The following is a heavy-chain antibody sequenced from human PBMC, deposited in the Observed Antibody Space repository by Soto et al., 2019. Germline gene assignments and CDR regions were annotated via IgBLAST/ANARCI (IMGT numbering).Heavy chain of an antibody. CDR2: INAGNGNT. Sequence: QVQLVQSGAEVKKPGASVKVSCKASGYTFTSYAIPWVRQAPGQRLEWMGWINAGNGNTKYSQKFQGRVTITRDTSASTAYMELSSLRSEDTAVYYCARDLAFGLSDYWGQGTLVTVSS. J-gene: IGHJ4*02. CDR3: ARDLAFGLSDY. CDR1: GYTFTSYA. V-gene: IGHV1-3*01. D-gene: IGHD3-10*01.